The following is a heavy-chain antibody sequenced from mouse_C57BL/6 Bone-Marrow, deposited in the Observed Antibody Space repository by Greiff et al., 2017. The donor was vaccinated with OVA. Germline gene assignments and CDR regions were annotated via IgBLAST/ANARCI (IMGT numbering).Heavy chain of an antibody. CDR3: ARYYGNPCYFDY. V-gene: IGHV5-17*01. CDR2: ISSGSSTI. J-gene: IGHJ2*01. CDR1: GFTFSDYG. Sequence: VQLKESGGGLVKPGGSLKLSCAASGFTFSDYGMHWVRQAPEKGLEWVAYISSGSSTIYYADTVKGRFTISRDNAKNTLFLQMTSLRSEDTAMYYCARYYGNPCYFDYWGQGTTLTVSS. D-gene: IGHD2-1*01.